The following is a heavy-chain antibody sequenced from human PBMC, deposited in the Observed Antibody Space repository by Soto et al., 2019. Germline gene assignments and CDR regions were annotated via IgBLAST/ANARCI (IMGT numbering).Heavy chain of an antibody. CDR3: ARGQESRRITIFGVVMDDY. J-gene: IGHJ4*02. CDR1: GFTFSSYS. Sequence: EVQLVESGGGLVKPGGSLRLSCAASGFTFSSYSMNWVRQAPGKGLEWVSSISSSVSYIYYADSVKGRFTISRDNAKNSLYLQMNSLRAEDTAVYYCARGQESRRITIFGVVMDDYWGQGTLVTVSS. CDR2: ISSSVSYI. D-gene: IGHD3-3*01. V-gene: IGHV3-21*01.